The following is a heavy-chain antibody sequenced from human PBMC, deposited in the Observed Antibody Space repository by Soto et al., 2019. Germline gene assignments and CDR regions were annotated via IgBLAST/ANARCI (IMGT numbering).Heavy chain of an antibody. CDR2: ISSSSSTI. V-gene: IGHV3-48*02. Sequence: EVQLVESGGGLVQPGGSLRLSCAASGFTFSSYSMNWVRQAPGKGLEWVSYISSSSSTIYYADSVKGRFTISRDNAKNSLYQQRNSRRDGDTALYYGARVGLRGGGGGDYWGQGTLVTVSS. J-gene: IGHJ4*02. CDR1: GFTFSSYS. CDR3: ARVGLRGGGGGDY. D-gene: IGHD5-12*01.